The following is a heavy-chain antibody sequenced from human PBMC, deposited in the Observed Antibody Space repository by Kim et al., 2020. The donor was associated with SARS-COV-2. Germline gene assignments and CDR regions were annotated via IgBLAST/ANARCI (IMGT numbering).Heavy chain of an antibody. CDR1: GYTFTSYG. V-gene: IGHV1-18*01. D-gene: IGHD3-22*01. J-gene: IGHJ5*02. CDR3: ARAFSEDYYDSSGYGYNWFDP. Sequence: ASVKVSCKASGYTFTSYGISWVRQAPGQGLEWMGWISAYNGNTNYAQKLQGRVTMTTDTSTSTAYMELRSLRSDDTAVYYCARAFSEDYYDSSGYGYNWFDPWGQGTLVTVSS. CDR2: ISAYNGNT.